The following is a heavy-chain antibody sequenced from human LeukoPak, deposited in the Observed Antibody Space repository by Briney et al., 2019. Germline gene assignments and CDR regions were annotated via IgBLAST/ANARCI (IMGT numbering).Heavy chain of an antibody. V-gene: IGHV3-9*01. CDR1: GFTFDDYA. CDR3: AKDKDFWSGEYYFDY. CDR2: ISWNSGSI. J-gene: IGHJ4*02. Sequence: PGGSLRLSCAASGFTFDDYAMHWVRQAPGKGLEWVSGISWNSGSIGYADSVKGRFTISRDNAKNSLYLQMNSLRAEDTALYYCAKDKDFWSGEYYFDYWAREPWSPSPQ. D-gene: IGHD3-3*01.